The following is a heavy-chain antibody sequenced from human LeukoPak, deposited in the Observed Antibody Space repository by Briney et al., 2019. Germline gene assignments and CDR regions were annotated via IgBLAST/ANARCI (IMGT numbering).Heavy chain of an antibody. D-gene: IGHD2-15*01. CDR2: IKNDGSDK. Sequence: GGSLRLSCEASGFSFSSSWMTWVRQAPGKGLEWVATIKNDGSDKYCVDSVKGRFTLSRDNAKNSLYLQMNSLRVEDTAVYYCADLGYTDGGQGTLVTVSS. CDR3: ADLGYTD. J-gene: IGHJ4*02. V-gene: IGHV3-7*01. CDR1: GFSFSSSW.